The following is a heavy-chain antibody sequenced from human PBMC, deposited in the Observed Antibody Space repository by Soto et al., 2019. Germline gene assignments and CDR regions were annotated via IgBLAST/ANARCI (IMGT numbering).Heavy chain of an antibody. V-gene: IGHV3-23*01. CDR2: ISNSGHTT. CDR3: AKGGPTFLNWFGP. CDR1: GFTFSSSA. D-gene: IGHD5-12*01. J-gene: IGHJ5*02. Sequence: GGSLRLSCAASGFTFSSSAMNWVRQGPGKGLEWVSVISNSGHTTYYADSVKGRFTISRDNSKNTLYLQMKSLRAEDTATYYCAKGGPTFLNWFGPWGQGTLVTAPQ.